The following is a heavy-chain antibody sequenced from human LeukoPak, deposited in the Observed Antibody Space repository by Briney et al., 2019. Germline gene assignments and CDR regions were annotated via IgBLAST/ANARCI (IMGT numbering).Heavy chain of an antibody. D-gene: IGHD1-14*01. Sequence: SETLSLTCTVSGGSISSSSYYWSWIRQPPGKGLEWIGSIYYSGSTYYNPSLKSRVTISVDTSKNQFSLKLSSVTAADTAVYYCAREASAQKRTGTLDYWGQGTLVTVSS. J-gene: IGHJ4*02. V-gene: IGHV4-39*02. CDR3: AREASAQKRTGTLDY. CDR1: GGSISSSSYY. CDR2: IYYSGST.